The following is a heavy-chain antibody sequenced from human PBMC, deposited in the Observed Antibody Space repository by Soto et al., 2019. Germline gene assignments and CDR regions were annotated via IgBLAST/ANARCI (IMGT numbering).Heavy chain of an antibody. CDR2: IIPILGIA. D-gene: IGHD1-26*01. V-gene: IGHV1-69*02. CDR1: GGTFSSYT. Sequence: GASVKVSCKASGGTFSSYTISWVRQAPGQGLEWMGRIIPILGIANYAQKFQGRVTITADKSTSTAYMELSSLRFYYTAVYYCARAPSSGNWFDPWGQGTLVTVSS. J-gene: IGHJ5*02. CDR3: ARAPSSGNWFDP.